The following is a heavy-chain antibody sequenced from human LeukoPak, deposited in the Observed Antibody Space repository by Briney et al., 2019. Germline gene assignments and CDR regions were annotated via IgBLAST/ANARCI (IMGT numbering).Heavy chain of an antibody. V-gene: IGHV1-8*01. Sequence: ASVKVSCKASGYTFTSCDINWVRQATGQGLEWMGWMNPNSGNIGYAQKFQGRVTMTRDMSTSTDYMELSSLRSEDTAIYYCARDNSVGDNAWWFDPWGQGTLVTVSS. D-gene: IGHD1-26*01. J-gene: IGHJ5*02. CDR1: GYTFTSCD. CDR3: ARDNSVGDNAWWFDP. CDR2: MNPNSGNI.